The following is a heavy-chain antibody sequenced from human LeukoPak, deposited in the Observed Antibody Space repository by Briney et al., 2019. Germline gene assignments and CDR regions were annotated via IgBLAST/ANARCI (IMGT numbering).Heavy chain of an antibody. J-gene: IGHJ4*02. D-gene: IGHD5-12*01. CDR3: AKDLAPYGGYEYYFDY. Sequence: PGRSLRLSCAASGFTFSSYGMHWVRQAPGKGLEWVAVISYDGSNKYYADSVKGRFTISRDNSKNTLYLQMNSLRAEDTAVYYCAKDLAPYGGYEYYFDYWGQGTLVTVSS. CDR2: ISYDGSNK. V-gene: IGHV3-30*18. CDR1: GFTFSSYG.